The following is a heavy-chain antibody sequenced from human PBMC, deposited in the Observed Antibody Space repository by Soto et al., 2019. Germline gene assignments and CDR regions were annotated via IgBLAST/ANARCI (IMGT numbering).Heavy chain of an antibody. CDR1: GFTFSSYV. Sequence: AGSLILSCAASGFTFSSYVMHWVRQAPGKGLEWVAVIWYDGSNKYYADSVKGRFTISRDNSKNTLYLQMNSLRAEDTAVYYCAREGIAVAVHYYGMDVWGQGTTVTVSS. D-gene: IGHD6-19*01. CDR3: AREGIAVAVHYYGMDV. V-gene: IGHV3-33*01. J-gene: IGHJ6*02. CDR2: IWYDGSNK.